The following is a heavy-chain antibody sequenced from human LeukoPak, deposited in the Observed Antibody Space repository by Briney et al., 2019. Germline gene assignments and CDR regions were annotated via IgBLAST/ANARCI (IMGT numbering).Heavy chain of an antibody. CDR2: ISGSGGST. CDR3: AKSYYGSGTVVYYFDY. CDR1: GFTFSSYA. Sequence: GGSLRLSCAASGFTFSSYAMSWVRQAPGKGLEWVSVISGSGGSTYYADSVKGRFTISRDNSKNTLYLQMNSLRAEDTAVYYCAKSYYGSGTVVYYFDYWGQGTLVTVSS. D-gene: IGHD3-10*01. J-gene: IGHJ4*02. V-gene: IGHV3-23*01.